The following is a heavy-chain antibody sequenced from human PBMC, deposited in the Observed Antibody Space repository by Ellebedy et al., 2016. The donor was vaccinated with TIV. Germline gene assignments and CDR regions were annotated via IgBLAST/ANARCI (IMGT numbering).Heavy chain of an antibody. CDR3: AHRRHDSSGYYWAFDT. CDR2: IYWNDET. V-gene: IGHV2-5*01. Sequence: SGPTLVKPTQTLTLTCTFSGFSLSASGVGGAWIRPPPGKALECLALIYWNDETYYSPSLRSRLTITKDTSRNQLVLTMTNMDPVDKTTYYCAHRRHDSSGYYWAFDTWGQGTRVTVSS. D-gene: IGHD3-22*01. J-gene: IGHJ4*02. CDR1: GFSLSASGVG.